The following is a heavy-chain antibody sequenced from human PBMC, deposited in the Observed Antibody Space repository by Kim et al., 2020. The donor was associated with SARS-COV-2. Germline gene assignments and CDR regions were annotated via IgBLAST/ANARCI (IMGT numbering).Heavy chain of an antibody. CDR2: ISWDGGST. CDR1: GFTFDDYA. CDR3: AKDHAPGYSSSWYEGYYYYGMDV. D-gene: IGHD6-13*01. Sequence: GGSLRLSCAASGFTFDDYAMHWVRQAPGKGLEWVSLISWDGGSTYYADSVKGRFTISRDNSKNSLYLQMNSLRAEDTALYYCAKDHAPGYSSSWYEGYYYYGMDVWGQGTTVTVSS. J-gene: IGHJ6*02. V-gene: IGHV3-43D*03.